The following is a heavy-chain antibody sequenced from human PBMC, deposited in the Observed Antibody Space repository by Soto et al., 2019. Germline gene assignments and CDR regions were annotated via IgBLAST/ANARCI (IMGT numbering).Heavy chain of an antibody. CDR2: IYHSGST. CDR1: GGSISSSNW. CDR3: AREGGIAAAGKYY. Sequence: SETLSLTSAVSGGSISSSNWWSWVRQPPGKGLEWIGAIYHSGSTNYNPSLKGRVTISVDKSKNQFSLKLSSVTAADTAVYYCAREGGIAAAGKYYWGQGTLVTVSS. J-gene: IGHJ4*02. D-gene: IGHD6-13*01. V-gene: IGHV4-4*02.